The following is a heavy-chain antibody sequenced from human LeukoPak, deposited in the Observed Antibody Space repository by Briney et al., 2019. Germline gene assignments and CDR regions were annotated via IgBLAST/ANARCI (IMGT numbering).Heavy chain of an antibody. J-gene: IGHJ5*02. CDR3: ARRYYGSGSYS. V-gene: IGHV4-34*01. CDR2: INHSGST. Sequence: SETLSLTCAVYGGSFSGYYWSWIRQPPGKGLEWIGEINHSGSTNYNPSLKSRVTISVGTSKNQFSLKLSSVTAADTAVYYCARRYYGSGSYSWGQGTLVTVSS. D-gene: IGHD3-10*01. CDR1: GGSFSGYY.